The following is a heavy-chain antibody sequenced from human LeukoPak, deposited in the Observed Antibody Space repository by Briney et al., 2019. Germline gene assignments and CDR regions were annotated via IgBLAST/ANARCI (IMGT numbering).Heavy chain of an antibody. CDR3: ARVSTVPAAPTNKGWYYYHYMDV. CDR2: IYSGGST. D-gene: IGHD2-2*01. Sequence: GGSLRLSCAASGFTFSSYAMSWVRQAPGKGLEWVSVIYSGGSTYYADSVKRRFTISRDNSKNTLYLQMNSLRAEDTAVYYCARVSTVPAAPTNKGWYYYHYMDVWGKGTTVTVSS. CDR1: GFTFSSYA. V-gene: IGHV3-53*01. J-gene: IGHJ6*03.